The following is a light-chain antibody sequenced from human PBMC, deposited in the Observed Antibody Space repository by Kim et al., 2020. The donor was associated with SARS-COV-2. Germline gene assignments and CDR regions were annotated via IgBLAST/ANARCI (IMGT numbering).Light chain of an antibody. CDR1: QSVSTN. CDR3: QQYNTWLIT. CDR2: GAS. Sequence: GSPGERATLSCRASQSVSTNLAWYQQQPGQAPRLLIYGASTRATGIPARCSGSGSGTEFTLTISSLQSEDFAVYYCQQYNTWLITFGQGTRLEIK. V-gene: IGKV3D-15*01. J-gene: IGKJ5*01.